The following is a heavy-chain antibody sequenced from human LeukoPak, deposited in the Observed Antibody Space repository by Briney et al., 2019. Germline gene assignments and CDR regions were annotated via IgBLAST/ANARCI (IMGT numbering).Heavy chain of an antibody. J-gene: IGHJ6*02. V-gene: IGHV3-9*01. CDR3: AKELYDILTGYPHGGYYYYGMDV. CDR1: GFTFDDYA. D-gene: IGHD3-9*01. Sequence: GGSLRLSCAASGFTFDDYAMHWVRQAPGKGLEWVSGISWNSGSIGYADSVKGRFTISRDNAKNSLYLQMNSLRAEDTALYYCAKELYDILTGYPHGGYYYYGMDVWGQGTTVTVSS. CDR2: ISWNSGSI.